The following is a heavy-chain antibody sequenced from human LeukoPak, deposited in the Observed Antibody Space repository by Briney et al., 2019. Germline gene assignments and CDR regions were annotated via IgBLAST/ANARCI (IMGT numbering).Heavy chain of an antibody. J-gene: IGHJ6*03. CDR2: IIPIFGRG. V-gene: IGHV1-69*01. CDR1: VGTFSSYA. D-gene: IGHD2-2*01. Sequence: SVTVSFKASVGTFSSYAISWVRQAPGQGLEWMGGIIPIFGRGNYAHKFQGRVTSTADESTRPAYMELSSLRPEDTAVYYCARVMKCSSTSCYEGAPNGWYYYYYMDVWGKGTTVTVSS. CDR3: ARVMKCSSTSCYEGAPNGWYYYYYMDV.